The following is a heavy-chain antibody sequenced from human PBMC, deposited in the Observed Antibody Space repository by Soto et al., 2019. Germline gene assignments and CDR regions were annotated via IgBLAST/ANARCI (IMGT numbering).Heavy chain of an antibody. J-gene: IGHJ6*03. CDR2: ISAYNGNT. CDR3: AREIRRRYCSGSYYFDYCYYVDV. CDR1: GYTFTSYG. Sequence: ASVKVSCKASGYTFTSYGISWVRQAPGQGLEWMGWISAYNGNTNYAQKLQGRVTMTTDTSTSTAYMELRSLRSDDTAVYYCAREIRRRYCSGSYYFDYCYYVDVWGKGTTVTVSS. D-gene: IGHD3-10*01. V-gene: IGHV1-18*01.